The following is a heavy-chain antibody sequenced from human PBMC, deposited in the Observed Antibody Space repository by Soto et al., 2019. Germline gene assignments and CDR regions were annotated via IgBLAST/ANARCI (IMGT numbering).Heavy chain of an antibody. CDR1: GYTFTSYY. CDR3: ARGYYGNVLWTPKPDY. J-gene: IGHJ4*02. D-gene: IGHD4-4*01. CDR2: INPSGGST. Sequence: ASVKVSCKASGYTFTSYYMHWVRQAPGQGLEWMGIINPSGGSTSYAQKFQGRVTMTRDTSTSTVYMELSSLRSEDTAVYYCARGYYGNVLWTPKPDYWGQATLVTVSS. V-gene: IGHV1-46*01.